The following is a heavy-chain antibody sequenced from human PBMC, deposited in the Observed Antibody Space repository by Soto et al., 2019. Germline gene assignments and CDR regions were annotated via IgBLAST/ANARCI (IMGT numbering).Heavy chain of an antibody. CDR2: IYHSGAT. CDR1: GFSISSGYF. Sequence: PSETLSLTRAVSGFSISSGYFWGWIRQPPGKGPEWLGSIYHSGATYYNPSVKGRVTISVGMSKNQFSLKMSSVTAADTAVYYCARDSTGYYRFDPWGQGTLVIVSS. CDR3: ARDSTGYYRFDP. J-gene: IGHJ5*02. D-gene: IGHD3-22*01. V-gene: IGHV4-38-2*02.